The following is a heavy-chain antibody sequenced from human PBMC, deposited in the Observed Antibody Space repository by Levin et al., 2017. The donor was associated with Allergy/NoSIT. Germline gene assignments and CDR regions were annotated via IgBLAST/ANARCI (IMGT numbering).Heavy chain of an antibody. CDR2: IIPIFGTA. V-gene: IGHV1-69*06. D-gene: IGHD3-10*01. Sequence: SVKVSCKASGGTFSSYAISWVRQAPGQGLEWMGGIIPIFGTANYAQKFQGRVTITADKSTSTAYMELSSLRSEDTAVYYCARDIGADLHPGVGSYYYYYMDVWGKGTTVTVSS. J-gene: IGHJ6*03. CDR1: GGTFSSYA. CDR3: ARDIGADLHPGVGSYYYYYMDV.